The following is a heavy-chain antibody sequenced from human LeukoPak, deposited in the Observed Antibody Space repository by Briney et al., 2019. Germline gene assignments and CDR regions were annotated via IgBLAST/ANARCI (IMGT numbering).Heavy chain of an antibody. V-gene: IGHV3-48*02. Sequence: GGSLRLSCAVSGVTFHYYSMNWVSQAPGKGMEWVSYIGGSGSPIYHADSVKGRFTISRDNAKNSLYLQMNSLRDEDTAVYYCAHLGTSDYWGQGTLVTVSA. J-gene: IGHJ4*02. D-gene: IGHD7-27*01. CDR1: GVTFHYYS. CDR2: IGGSGSPI. CDR3: AHLGTSDY.